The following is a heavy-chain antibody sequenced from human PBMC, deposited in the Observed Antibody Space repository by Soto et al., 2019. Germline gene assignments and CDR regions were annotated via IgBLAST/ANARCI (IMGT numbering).Heavy chain of an antibody. CDR3: AREGPRLWDF. CDR2: INPNTGTT. D-gene: IGHD3-16*01. V-gene: IGHV1-2*02. J-gene: IGHJ4*02. Sequence: GASVKLSCKASGYTFTDYYIHWVRHAPGQGLEWMGWINPNTGTTDYAQKFQGRGTMTRDTSIRTAYVELRTLRSDETAVYFCAREGPRLWDFWGQGALVTVSS. CDR1: GYTFTDYY.